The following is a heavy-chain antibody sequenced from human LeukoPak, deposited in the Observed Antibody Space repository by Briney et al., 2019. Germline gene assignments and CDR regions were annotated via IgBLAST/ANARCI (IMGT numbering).Heavy chain of an antibody. V-gene: IGHV4-59*01. Sequence: SETLSLTRAVPGASINNNYWTWVRQPPGKGLEWIGYIYSNGSTNYNPSLKGRVTMSIETSKNQFSLQLPSVTAADTAVYYCASGTFDGPLYGTYWYFHVWGRGTLVTVSS. D-gene: IGHD1-14*01. CDR2: IYSNGST. CDR3: ASGTFDGPLYGTYWYFHV. CDR1: GASINNNY. J-gene: IGHJ2*01.